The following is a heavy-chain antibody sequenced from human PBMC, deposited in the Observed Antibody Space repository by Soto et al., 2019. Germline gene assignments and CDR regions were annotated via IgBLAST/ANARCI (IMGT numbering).Heavy chain of an antibody. D-gene: IGHD5-18*01. J-gene: IGHJ4*02. Sequence: SETLSLTCTVSGGSISSYYWSWIRQPPGKGLEWIGYIYYSGTTNYNPSLKSRVTISVDTSKNQFSLKLSSVTAADTAVYYCARGRGGDTAMVYYFDYWGQGTLVTVSS. CDR2: IYYSGTT. CDR1: GGSISSYY. CDR3: ARGRGGDTAMVYYFDY. V-gene: IGHV4-59*01.